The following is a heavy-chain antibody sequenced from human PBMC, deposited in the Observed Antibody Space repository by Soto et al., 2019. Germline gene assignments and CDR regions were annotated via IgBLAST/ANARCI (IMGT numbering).Heavy chain of an antibody. CDR1: GGSISPYY. CDR2: IFYSGTA. J-gene: IGHJ4*02. V-gene: IGHV4-59*01. D-gene: IGHD4-17*01. CDR3: ATQPDNSDYGYYLEV. Sequence: QVQLRESGPRLVKPSATLSLTCTVSGGSISPYYWSSIRQSPGKGLEWLGYIFYSGTADYKASLKNRVTLSVDTSQNQCPLELTSGTAADTPVYYCATQPDNSDYGYYLEVWAQGTLVTVSS.